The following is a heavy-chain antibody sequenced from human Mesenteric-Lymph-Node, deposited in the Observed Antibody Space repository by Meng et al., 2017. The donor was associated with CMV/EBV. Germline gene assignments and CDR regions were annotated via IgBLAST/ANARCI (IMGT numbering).Heavy chain of an antibody. CDR2: IYFRGST. CDR1: GGSISTSLYY. V-gene: IGHV4-39*07. Sequence: SETLSLTCTVSGGSISTSLYYWGWIRQSPGKGPEYIGSIYFRGSTYYSPSFRSRVTISIDTSKNQFSLGLNSVTAADTAIYYCARIYNFREADYWGQGTLVTVSS. J-gene: IGHJ4*02. D-gene: IGHD3/OR15-3a*01. CDR3: ARIYNFREADY.